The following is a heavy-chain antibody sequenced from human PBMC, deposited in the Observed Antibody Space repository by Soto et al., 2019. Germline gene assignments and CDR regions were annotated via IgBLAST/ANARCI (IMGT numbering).Heavy chain of an antibody. V-gene: IGHV3-23*01. CDR2: ISGSGSST. D-gene: IGHD3-22*01. J-gene: IGHJ4*02. Sequence: GGSLRLSCAASGFTFSSYAMSWVRQAPGKGLEWVSAISGSGSSTYYADSVKGRFTIYRDNSKNTLYLQMNSQRAEDTAVYYCAKSKRDASSGYSYSFDYWGQGTLVTVSS. CDR1: GFTFSSYA. CDR3: AKSKRDASSGYSYSFDY.